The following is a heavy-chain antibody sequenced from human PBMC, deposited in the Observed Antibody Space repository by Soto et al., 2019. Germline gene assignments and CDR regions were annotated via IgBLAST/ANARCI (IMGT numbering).Heavy chain of an antibody. J-gene: IGHJ4*02. CDR2: ISTYNGDT. Sequence: VSVKVSCKASGYTFTTYGIGWVRQAPGQGLEWMGWISTYNGDTKYTQRLQGRLTMTTDTSTSTAYMELRSLRSDDTAVYYCARGDWKDYWGQGTLVTVSS. CDR1: GYTFTTYG. D-gene: IGHD1-1*01. CDR3: ARGDWKDY. V-gene: IGHV1-18*01.